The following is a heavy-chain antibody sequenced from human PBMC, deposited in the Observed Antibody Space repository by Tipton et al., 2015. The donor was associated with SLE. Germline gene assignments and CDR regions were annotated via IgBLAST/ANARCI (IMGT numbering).Heavy chain of an antibody. Sequence: TLSLTCTVSGGSITSNTYYWSWIRQPAGRGLEWIGRIHPSGNTNYAPSLKSRVTISLDTSKNQFSLELNSVTAADTAVYFCARWEVGYTTNWERFDCWGQGTPVTVSS. D-gene: IGHD1-1*01. CDR1: GGSITSNTYY. CDR2: IHPSGNT. CDR3: ARWEVGYTTNWERFDC. J-gene: IGHJ4*02. V-gene: IGHV4-61*02.